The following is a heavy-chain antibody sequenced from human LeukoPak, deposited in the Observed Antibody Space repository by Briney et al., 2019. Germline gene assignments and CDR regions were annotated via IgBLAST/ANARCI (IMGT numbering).Heavy chain of an antibody. CDR2: IYYSGST. CDR1: GGSISSSSYY. D-gene: IGHD1-1*01. J-gene: IGHJ4*02. V-gene: IGHV4-39*07. CDR3: ARVRYGRRNFDY. Sequence: SETLSLTCTVSGGSISSSSYYWGWIRQPPGKGLEWIGSIYYSGSTYYNPSLKSRVTISVDTSKNQFSLKLSSVTAADTAVYYCARVRYGRRNFDYWGQGTLVTVSS.